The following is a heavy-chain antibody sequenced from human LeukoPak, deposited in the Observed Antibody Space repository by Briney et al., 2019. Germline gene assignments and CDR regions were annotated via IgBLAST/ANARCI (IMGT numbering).Heavy chain of an antibody. V-gene: IGHV3-21*01. CDR3: ARAPGWSGYYGAFDI. D-gene: IGHD3-3*01. J-gene: IGHJ3*02. Sequence: GESLRLSCAASGFTFSSYSMNWVRQAPGKGLEWVSSISSSSSYIYYADSVKGRFTISRDNAKNSLYLQMNSLRAEDTAVYYCARAPGWSGYYGAFDIWGQGTMVTVSS. CDR1: GFTFSSYS. CDR2: ISSSSSYI.